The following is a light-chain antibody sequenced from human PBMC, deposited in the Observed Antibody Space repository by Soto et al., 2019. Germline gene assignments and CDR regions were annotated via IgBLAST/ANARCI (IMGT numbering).Light chain of an antibody. Sequence: EIVLTQSPGTLSLSPGERATLSCRASQSVSSSYFAWYQQKPGQAPRLLIDGASSRATGIPDRFSGSGSGTDFTLTISRLEPEDFAVYYCQQYGSSPNTFGQGTKLEIK. CDR3: QQYGSSPNT. CDR2: GAS. V-gene: IGKV3-20*01. CDR1: QSVSSSY. J-gene: IGKJ2*01.